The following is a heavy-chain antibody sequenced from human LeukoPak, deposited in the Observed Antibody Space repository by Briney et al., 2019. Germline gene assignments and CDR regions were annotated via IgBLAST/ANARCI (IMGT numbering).Heavy chain of an antibody. Sequence: SVKVSCKASGGTFSSYAISWVRQAPGQGLEWMGRIIPIFGTANYAQKFQGRVTITTDESTSTAYMGLSSLRSEDTAVYYCARDLITLSVAATLLSPFDPWGQGTLVTVSS. D-gene: IGHD2-15*01. CDR1: GGTFSSYA. CDR3: ARDLITLSVAATLLSPFDP. CDR2: IIPIFGTA. J-gene: IGHJ5*02. V-gene: IGHV1-69*05.